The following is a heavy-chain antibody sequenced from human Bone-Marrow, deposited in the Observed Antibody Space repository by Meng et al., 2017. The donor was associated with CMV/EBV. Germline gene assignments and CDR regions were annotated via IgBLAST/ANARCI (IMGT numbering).Heavy chain of an antibody. J-gene: IGHJ4*02. V-gene: IGHV4-4*02. CDR2: IYHSGST. CDR1: GGAISRSTW. CDR3: ARVGSYYEYYFDY. Sequence: VAGGAISRSTWWSWVGQRPGKGLEWIGEIYHSGSTNYNPSLKSRVTISVDKSKNQFSLKLSSVTAADTAVYYCARVGSYYEYYFDYWGQGTLVTVSS. D-gene: IGHD1-26*01.